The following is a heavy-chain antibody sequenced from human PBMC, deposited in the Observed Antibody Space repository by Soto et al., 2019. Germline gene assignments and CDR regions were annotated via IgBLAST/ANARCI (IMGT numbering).Heavy chain of an antibody. J-gene: IGHJ6*02. V-gene: IGHV1-3*01. D-gene: IGHD1-1*01. Sequence: ASVKVSCKASGYTFATYALHWVRQAPGQRLEWMGCINVANGNTKYSQKFQDRVAISRDTSASTAFMELSSLTSEDTAVYYCARDLLWTRGYYYYYGMDVWGQGTTVTVSS. CDR3: ARDLLWTRGYYYYYGMDV. CDR2: INVANGNT. CDR1: GYTFATYA.